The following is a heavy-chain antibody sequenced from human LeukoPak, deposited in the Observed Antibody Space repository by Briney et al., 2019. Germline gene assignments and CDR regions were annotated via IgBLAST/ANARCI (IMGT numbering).Heavy chain of an antibody. CDR3: ASLSGMLRGDN. CDR1: GFTFSSYW. J-gene: IGHJ4*02. V-gene: IGHV3-74*01. CDR2: INSDGSST. Sequence: GGSLRLSCAASGFTFSSYWMHWVRQAPGKGLVWVSRINSDGSSTSYADSVKGRFTISRDNAKNSLYLQMNSLRAEDTAVYYCASLSGMLRGDNWGQGTLVTVSS. D-gene: IGHD3-16*01.